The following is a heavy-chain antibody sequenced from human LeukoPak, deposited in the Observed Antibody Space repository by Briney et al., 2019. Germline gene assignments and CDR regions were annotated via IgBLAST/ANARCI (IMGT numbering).Heavy chain of an antibody. V-gene: IGHV3-53*01. Sequence: QPGGSLRLSCAASGFTVSSNYMSWVRQAPGKGLEWVSVIYSGGNTYYADSVKGRFTISRDNSKNTVYFQLDSLRAEDTAVYYCARTIPYGSGRQHPGKYYFDYWGQGTLVTVSS. CDR2: IYSGGNT. J-gene: IGHJ4*02. CDR3: ARTIPYGSGRQHPGKYYFDY. D-gene: IGHD3-10*01. CDR1: GFTVSSNY.